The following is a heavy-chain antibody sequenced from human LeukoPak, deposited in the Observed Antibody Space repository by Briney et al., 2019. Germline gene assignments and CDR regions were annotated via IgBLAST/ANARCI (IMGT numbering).Heavy chain of an antibody. D-gene: IGHD3-10*01. V-gene: IGHV4-34*01. Sequence: SETLSLTCAVHGESFSGYYWSWIRQPPGKGLEWIEEINHSGSTDYTPSVESRVTISVDASKSQFYLKMSCVTAADTAVYYCAITRVRRVIIGLNYWGQGTLVTVSS. J-gene: IGHJ4*02. CDR2: INHSGST. CDR1: GESFSGYY. CDR3: AITRVRRVIIGLNY.